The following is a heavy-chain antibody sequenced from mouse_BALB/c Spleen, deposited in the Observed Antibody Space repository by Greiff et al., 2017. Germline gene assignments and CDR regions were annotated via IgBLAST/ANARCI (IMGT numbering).Heavy chain of an antibody. D-gene: IGHD3-1*01. CDR2: ISYSGST. CDR1: GYSITSDYA. Sequence: EVMLVESGPGLVKPSQSLSLTCTVTGYSITSDYAWNWIRQFPGNKLEWMGYISYSGSTSYNPSLKSRISITRDTSKNQFFLQLNSVTTEDTATYYCAKGALHAMDYWGQGTSVTVSS. J-gene: IGHJ4*01. CDR3: AKGALHAMDY. V-gene: IGHV3-2*02.